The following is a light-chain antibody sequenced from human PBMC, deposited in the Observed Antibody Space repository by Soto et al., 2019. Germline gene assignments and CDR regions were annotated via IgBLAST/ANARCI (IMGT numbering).Light chain of an antibody. CDR1: RGHRTYA. J-gene: IGLJ3*02. V-gene: IGLV4-69*01. CDR2: LNSDGSH. CDR3: QTWATGILV. Sequence: QPVLTQSPSASASLGASVKLTCTLSRGHRTYAIAWHQQQPEKGPRYLMKLNSDGSHTKGDGIPDRFSGSSSGAERYLTISSLQSEDEADYYCQTWATGILVFGGGTKLTVL.